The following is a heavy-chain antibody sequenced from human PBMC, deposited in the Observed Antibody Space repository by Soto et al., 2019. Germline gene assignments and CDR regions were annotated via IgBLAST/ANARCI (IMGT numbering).Heavy chain of an antibody. CDR1: GFTFSSYG. J-gene: IGHJ6*02. D-gene: IGHD6-19*01. Sequence: QVQLVESGGGVVQPGRSLRLSCAASGFTFSSYGMHWVRQAPGKGLEWVAVISYDGSNKYYADSVKGRFTISRDNSKNTVYSQMNSLRAGDTAVYYCAKEFIAVGGRYYCYGMDVWGQGTTVTVSS. CDR2: ISYDGSNK. CDR3: AKEFIAVGGRYYCYGMDV. V-gene: IGHV3-30*18.